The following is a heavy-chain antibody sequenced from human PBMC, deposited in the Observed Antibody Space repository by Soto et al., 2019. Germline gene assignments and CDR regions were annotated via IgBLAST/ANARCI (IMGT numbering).Heavy chain of an antibody. CDR1: GGSISSYY. V-gene: IGHV4-59*01. CDR2: VYYSGTT. J-gene: IGHJ4*02. CDR3: ARAGSTWRYFFDY. Sequence: SETLSLTCTVSGGSISSYYWTWIRQPPGKGLEWVGYVYYSGTTYYNPSLQSRVTISVDTSKNQFSLKVKSVTAADTAIYYCARAGSTWRYFFDYWGQGSLVTV. D-gene: IGHD6-13*01.